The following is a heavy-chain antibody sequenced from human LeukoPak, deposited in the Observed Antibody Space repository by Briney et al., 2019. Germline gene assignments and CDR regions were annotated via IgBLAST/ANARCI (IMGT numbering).Heavy chain of an antibody. CDR1: GFTFDDYA. CDR2: IYTSGST. V-gene: IGHV4-4*07. CDR3: ARENSGSYREFDY. J-gene: IGHJ4*02. Sequence: GSLRLSCAASGFTFDDYAMHWVRQPAGKGLEWIGCIYTSGSTNYNASLKSRVSMSVDTSKNQFSLKLSSVTAADTAVFYCARENSGSYREFDYWGQGTLVTVSS. D-gene: IGHD1-26*01.